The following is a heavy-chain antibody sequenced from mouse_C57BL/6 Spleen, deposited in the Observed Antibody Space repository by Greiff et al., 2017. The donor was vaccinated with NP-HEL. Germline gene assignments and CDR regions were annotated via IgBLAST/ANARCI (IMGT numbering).Heavy chain of an antibody. CDR2: IRSKSNNYAT. V-gene: IGHV10-1*01. CDR1: GFSFNTYA. CDR3: VRQRSAGLLDY. D-gene: IGHD3-2*02. Sequence: EVQVVESGGGLVQPKGSLKLSCAASGFSFNTYAMNWVRQAPGQGLEWVARIRSKSNNYATSYADSVKDRFTISRDESESMLYLQMNNLKAEDTAMYYCVRQRSAGLLDYWGQGTTRTVSS. J-gene: IGHJ2*01.